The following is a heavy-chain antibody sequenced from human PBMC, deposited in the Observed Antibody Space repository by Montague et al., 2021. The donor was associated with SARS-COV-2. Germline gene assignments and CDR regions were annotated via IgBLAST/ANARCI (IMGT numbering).Heavy chain of an antibody. V-gene: IGHV4-39*07. D-gene: IGHD3-10*01. CDR1: GASISSRSYY. CDR2: INHSGST. Sequence: SETLSLTCTVSGASISSRSYYWGRIRQPPGKGLEWIGEINHSGSTNYNPSLKSRVTISVDTSKNQFSLKLSSVTAADTAVYYCARVRYYGSGTSLGMDVWGQGTTVTVSS. CDR3: ARVRYYGSGTSLGMDV. J-gene: IGHJ6*02.